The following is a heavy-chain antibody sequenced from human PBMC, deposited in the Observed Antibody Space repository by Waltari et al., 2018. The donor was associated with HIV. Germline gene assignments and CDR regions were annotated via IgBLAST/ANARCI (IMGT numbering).Heavy chain of an antibody. J-gene: IGHJ5*02. D-gene: IGHD5-12*01. V-gene: IGHV1-8*01. CDR1: GYTSTSYD. Sequence: QVQLVQSGAEVKQPGASVKVSRKACGYTSTSYDITSGRQATGQGLEWMGWMNPNSGNTGYAQKFQGRSTMTRNTSISTAYMELSSLRSEDTAVYYCAREMAARVGRTRFDPWGQGTLVTVSS. CDR3: AREMAARVGRTRFDP. CDR2: MNPNSGNT.